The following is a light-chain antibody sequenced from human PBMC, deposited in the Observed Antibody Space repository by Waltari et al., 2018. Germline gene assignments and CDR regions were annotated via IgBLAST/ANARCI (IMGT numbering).Light chain of an antibody. V-gene: IGKV2-30*02. CDR2: KVS. CDR3: MQGTHWPYT. Sequence: DVVMTQSPLSLPVTLGQPASISCKSTQSLVHSDGNTHLNWCQQRPGQSPRRLIYKVSKRDSGVSDRVSGSGSGTDFTLKISRVEAEDVGVYYCMQGTHWPYTFGQGTKLDIK. CDR1: QSLVHSDGNTH. J-gene: IGKJ2*01.